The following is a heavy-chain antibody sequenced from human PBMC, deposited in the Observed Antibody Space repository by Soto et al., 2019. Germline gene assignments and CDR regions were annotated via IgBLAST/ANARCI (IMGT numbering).Heavy chain of an antibody. D-gene: IGHD3-10*01. CDR2: IFSGGNA. V-gene: IGHV3-53*01. CDR1: GVTVNSNF. Sequence: PGGSLRLSXAVSGVTVNSNFMSWVRQAPGKGLEWVSVIFSGGNADYADSVKGRFIMSRDISKNTLYLQMNSLRAEDTAVYFCVKEFRGAFDYWGQGTLVTVSS. CDR3: VKEFRGAFDY. J-gene: IGHJ4*02.